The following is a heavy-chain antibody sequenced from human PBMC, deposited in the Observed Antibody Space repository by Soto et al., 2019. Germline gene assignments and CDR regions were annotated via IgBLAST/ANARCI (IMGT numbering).Heavy chain of an antibody. CDR3: ARGHRFEDIVVVPAANKALNWFDT. Sequence: SETLSLTCAVYGGSSSGYYWSWIRQPPGKGLEWIGEIIHSGGTNYNPSLKSRVTISVDTSKNQFSLKLNSVTAADTAVYYCARGHRFEDIVVVPAANKALNWFDTWGQGTLVTVSS. V-gene: IGHV4-34*01. J-gene: IGHJ5*02. CDR2: IIHSGGT. CDR1: GGSSSGYY. D-gene: IGHD2-2*01.